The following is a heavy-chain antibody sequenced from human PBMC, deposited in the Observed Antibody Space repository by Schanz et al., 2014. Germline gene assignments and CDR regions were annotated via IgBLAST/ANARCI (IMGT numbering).Heavy chain of an antibody. CDR2: FDADDGRD. CDR1: GFSFGNYG. J-gene: IGHJ4*02. CDR3: AKTLFPGGIQTFGN. Sequence: EEQLLESGGGLVQPGGSLRLSCAASGFSFGNYGMSWVRQAPGKGLEWVSGFDADDGRDYYADATKGRFTITRDNTKSTLYVEINSRRVEDTAVYYGAKTLFPGGIQTFGNWGRGALVTVSS. D-gene: IGHD2-8*02. V-gene: IGHV3-23*01.